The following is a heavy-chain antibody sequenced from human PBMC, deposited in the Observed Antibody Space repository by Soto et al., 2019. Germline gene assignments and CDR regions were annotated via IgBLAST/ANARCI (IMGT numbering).Heavy chain of an antibody. J-gene: IGHJ4*02. CDR3: ARSYGSCFDY. D-gene: IGHD5-18*01. CDR1: GGSISSYY. V-gene: IGHV4-59*08. Sequence: SETLSLTCTVSGGSISSYYWSWIRQPPGKGLEWIGYIYYSGSTNYNPSLKSRVTISVDTSKNQFSLKLSSVTAADTAVYYCARSYGSCFDYWRQGPLVTGSS. CDR2: IYYSGST.